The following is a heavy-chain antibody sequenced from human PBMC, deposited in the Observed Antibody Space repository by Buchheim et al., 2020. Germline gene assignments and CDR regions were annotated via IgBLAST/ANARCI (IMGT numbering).Heavy chain of an antibody. CDR1: GFTFRTYW. Sequence: EVQLVESGGDLVQPGGSLRLSCAASGFTFRTYWMHWVRQAPGKGLVWVSSINSGGTTTRYADSVRGRFSISRDNAESMLYVQMNSLRVEDTAVYFCVRDLEGDGYGNFDHWGQGIL. J-gene: IGHJ5*02. D-gene: IGHD5-24*01. CDR2: INSGGTTT. CDR3: VRDLEGDGYGNFDH. V-gene: IGHV3-74*01.